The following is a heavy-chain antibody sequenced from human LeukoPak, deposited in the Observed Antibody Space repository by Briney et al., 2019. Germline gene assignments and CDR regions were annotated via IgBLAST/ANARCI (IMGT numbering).Heavy chain of an antibody. V-gene: IGHV1-2*02. J-gene: IGHJ6*02. Sequence: ASVKVSCKVSGYTFTGYYMHWVRQAPGQGLEWMGWINPNSGGTNYAQKFQGRVTMTRDTSISTAYMELSRLRSDDTAVYYCASGAYCSSTSCYTYYYGMDVWGQGTTVTVSS. CDR2: INPNSGGT. CDR3: ASGAYCSSTSCYTYYYGMDV. CDR1: GYTFTGYY. D-gene: IGHD2-2*02.